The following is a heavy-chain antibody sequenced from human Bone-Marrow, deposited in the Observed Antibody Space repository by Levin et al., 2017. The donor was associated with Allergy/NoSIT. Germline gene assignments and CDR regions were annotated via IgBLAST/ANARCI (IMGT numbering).Heavy chain of an antibody. D-gene: IGHD5-24*01. CDR3: VRDTGDGYNYWGLIDY. Sequence: HPGGSLRLSCAASGFTFSSYAMHWVRQAPGKGLEWVAVMSHDGSNKYYRDSVKGRCTISRDSSKNTLYLQVDSLRVDDTAVYYCVRDTGDGYNYWGLIDYWGQGTLVTVSS. CDR1: GFTFSSYA. V-gene: IGHV3-30-3*01. CDR2: MSHDGSNK. J-gene: IGHJ4*02.